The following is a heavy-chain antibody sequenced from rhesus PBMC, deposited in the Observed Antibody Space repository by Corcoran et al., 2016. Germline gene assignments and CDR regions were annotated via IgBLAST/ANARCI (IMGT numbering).Heavy chain of an antibody. CDR2: IYGSTGTP. D-gene: IGHD6-37*01. Sequence: QVQLQESGPGLVKPSETLSLTCAVSGGSISDSYYWNWIRQAPGEGLEWIGHIYGSTGTPSYKPFLRGRGPLSNDTAKSRVFLKLSSVAAAGAALYYCARDGALSGGWSGNQFDVWGAGVLVTVSS. V-gene: IGHV4S9*01. CDR1: GGSISDSYY. CDR3: ARDGALSGGWSGNQFDV. J-gene: IGHJ5-1*01.